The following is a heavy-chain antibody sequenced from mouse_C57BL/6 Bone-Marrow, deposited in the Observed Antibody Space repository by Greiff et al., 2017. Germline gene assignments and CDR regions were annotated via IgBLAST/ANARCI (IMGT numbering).Heavy chain of an antibody. CDR2: INPYNGDT. V-gene: IGHV1-20*01. CDR3: ARAYYDYDVIDY. Sequence: EVQLQQSGPELVQPGDSVKISCKASGYSFTGYFMNWVMQSHGKSLEWIGRINPYNGDTFYNQKFKGKATLTVDKSSSTAHMELRSLTSEDSAVYDCARAYYDYDVIDYWGQGTTLTVSS. D-gene: IGHD2-4*01. CDR1: GYSFTGYF. J-gene: IGHJ2*01.